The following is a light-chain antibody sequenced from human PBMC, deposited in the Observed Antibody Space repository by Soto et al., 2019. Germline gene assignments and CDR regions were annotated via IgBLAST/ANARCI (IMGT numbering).Light chain of an antibody. Sequence: ILLTQSPGTQALSPGERATLSCRASQRVSSSYLAWYQQRPGQAPRLLIYVASNRASGTPDRFSGSGSGTDFTLTISRLEPEDFAVYYCQQYGSSPITFGQGTRRE. CDR3: QQYGSSPIT. J-gene: IGKJ5*01. V-gene: IGKV3-20*01. CDR2: VAS. CDR1: QRVSSSY.